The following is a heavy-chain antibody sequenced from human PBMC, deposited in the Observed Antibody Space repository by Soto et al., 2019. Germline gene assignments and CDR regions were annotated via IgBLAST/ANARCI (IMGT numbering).Heavy chain of an antibody. V-gene: IGHV1-2*04. CDR2: INPNSGGT. CDR3: ARDLGIAAAGTPPYYYYGMDV. D-gene: IGHD6-13*01. Sequence: ASVKVSCKASGYTFTGYYMHWVRQAPGQGLEWMGWINPNSGGTNYAQKFQGWVTMTRDTSISTAYMELSRLGSDDTAVYYCARDLGIAAAGTPPYYYYGMDVWGQGTTVTVSS. CDR1: GYTFTGYY. J-gene: IGHJ6*02.